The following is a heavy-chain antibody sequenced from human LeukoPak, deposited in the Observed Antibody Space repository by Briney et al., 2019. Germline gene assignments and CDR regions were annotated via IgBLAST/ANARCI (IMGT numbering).Heavy chain of an antibody. J-gene: IGHJ4*02. V-gene: IGHV4-59*01. CDR3: ARDRGETRFFDF. Sequence: PSETLSLTCTVSGLSMNDYYWTWLRQSPEKGPEWIGYVYYSGSTNYNPSLKSRVTISIDTSKNQFSLRLTSMTAADTAVYFCARDRGETRFFDFWGRGTLVTVSS. CDR2: VYYSGST. D-gene: IGHD3-3*01. CDR1: GLSMNDYY.